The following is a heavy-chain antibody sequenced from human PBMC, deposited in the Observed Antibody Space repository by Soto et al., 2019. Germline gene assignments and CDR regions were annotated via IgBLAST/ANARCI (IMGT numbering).Heavy chain of an antibody. V-gene: IGHV1-3*01. CDR3: ARGSTSGWPYDY. CDR1: EDTFSSYA. Sequence: QVQLVQSGAEVRKPWASVSISCSSSEDTFSSYAINCVRQAPGQRSDWMGWINAGNGDTEYTQEFQGRVTITRDTSATTAYLELHSLTSHETAVYSCARGSTSGWPYDYMGQGTLVTV. CDR2: INAGNGDT. J-gene: IGHJ4*02. D-gene: IGHD6-19*01.